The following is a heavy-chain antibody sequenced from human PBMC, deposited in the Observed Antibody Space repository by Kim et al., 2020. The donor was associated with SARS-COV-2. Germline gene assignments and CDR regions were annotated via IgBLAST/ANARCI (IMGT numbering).Heavy chain of an antibody. V-gene: IGHV3-30*04. CDR1: AFRFSSFA. CDR3: ASGSIAVAGPIDH. J-gene: IGHJ4*01. Sequence: GGSLRLSCAVSSAFRFSSFAMHWVRQAPGKGLEWVALISYDGTTKYYADSVKGRFTISRDNSKSTVYLQMNSLRGDDTAVYYCASGSIAVAGPIDHWDQGTLVTVSS. CDR2: ISYDGTTK. D-gene: IGHD6-19*01.